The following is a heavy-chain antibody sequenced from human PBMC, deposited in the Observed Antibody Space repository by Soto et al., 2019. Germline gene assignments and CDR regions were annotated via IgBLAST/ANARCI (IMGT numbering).Heavy chain of an antibody. J-gene: IGHJ6*04. V-gene: IGHV4-59*01. CDR3: ARVGWDVARHYYYCAMDV. D-gene: IGHD2-15*01. Sequence: SGTLSLTCTVSGGSIGSYYWSWIRQPPGKGLEWIGYIYYSGSTNYNPSLKSRVTISVDTSKNQFSLKLSSVTAADTAVYYCARVGWDVARHYYYCAMDVWGTGTTVTVSS. CDR2: IYYSGST. CDR1: GGSIGSYY.